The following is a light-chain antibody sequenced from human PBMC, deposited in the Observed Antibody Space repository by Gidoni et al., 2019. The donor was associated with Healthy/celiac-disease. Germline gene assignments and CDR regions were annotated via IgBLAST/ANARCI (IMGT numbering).Light chain of an antibody. CDR2: WAS. Sequence: DIVMTQSPDSLAVSLGERATINCKSSQSVLYSSNNQNYLAWYQQKPGQPPKLLLYWASTREAGVPDRFSGSGFGTDFTLTISSLQAEDVAVYYCQQYYSTPFTFGPGTKVDIK. J-gene: IGKJ3*01. CDR1: QSVLYSSNNQNY. V-gene: IGKV4-1*01. CDR3: QQYYSTPFT.